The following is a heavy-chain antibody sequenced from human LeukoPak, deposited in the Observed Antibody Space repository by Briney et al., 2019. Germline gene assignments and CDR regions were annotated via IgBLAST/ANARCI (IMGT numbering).Heavy chain of an antibody. Sequence: GGSLRLSCVASGFTFSSYWMHWVCQAPGKGLVWVSRIGTDGSSTSYADSVKGRFTISRDNAKNTLYLQMNSLRAEDTAVYYCARDRYCSSASCYGGDYWGQGTLSPSPQ. J-gene: IGHJ4*02. CDR3: ARDRYCSSASCYGGDY. CDR2: IGTDGSST. V-gene: IGHV3-74*01. D-gene: IGHD2-2*01. CDR1: GFTFSSYW.